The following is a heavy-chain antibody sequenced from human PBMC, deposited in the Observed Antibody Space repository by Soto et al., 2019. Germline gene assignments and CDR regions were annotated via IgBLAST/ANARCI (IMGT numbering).Heavy chain of an antibody. CDR1: GFTFSSYA. D-gene: IGHD3-10*01. CDR3: AREPMVRGAYFDY. V-gene: IGHV3-30-3*01. Sequence: QVQLVESGGGVVQPGRSLRLSCAASGFTFSSYAMHWVRQAPGKGLEWVAVISYDGSNKYYADSVKGRFTISRDNSKNTLYLQMNSLRAEDTAVYYCAREPMVRGAYFDYWGQGTLVTVSS. J-gene: IGHJ4*02. CDR2: ISYDGSNK.